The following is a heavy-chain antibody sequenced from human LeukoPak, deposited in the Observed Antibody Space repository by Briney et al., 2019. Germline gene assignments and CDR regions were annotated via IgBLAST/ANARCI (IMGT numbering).Heavy chain of an antibody. CDR1: GFTFSSYG. CDR2: ISGNSGTT. J-gene: IGHJ4*02. CDR3: ARAGFTFSDYFGSFFDY. V-gene: IGHV3-23*01. D-gene: IGHD3-10*01. Sequence: GGSLRLSCAASGFTFSSYGMSWVRQAPGKGLEWVSGISGNSGTTYYADSVKGRFTISRDNSKNTLYLQMNSLRAEDTAVYYCARAGFTFSDYFGSFFDYWGQGTLVTVSS.